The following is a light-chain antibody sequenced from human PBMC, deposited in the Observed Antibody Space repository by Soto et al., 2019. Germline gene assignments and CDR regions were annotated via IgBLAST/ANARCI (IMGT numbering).Light chain of an antibody. V-gene: IGKV3-15*01. CDR3: QQYNNWPRT. CDR2: GAS. CDR1: QSVSSY. J-gene: IGKJ1*01. Sequence: EIVLTQSPATLSLSPGERVTLSCRASQSVSSYLAWYQQKPGQPPRLLIYGASTRATGIPARFSGSGSGTEFTLTISSLQSEDFAVYYCQQYNNWPRTFGQGTKVDI.